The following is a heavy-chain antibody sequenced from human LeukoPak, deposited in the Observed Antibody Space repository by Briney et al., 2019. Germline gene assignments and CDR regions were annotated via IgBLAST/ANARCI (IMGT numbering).Heavy chain of an antibody. CDR3: AKDSVAVAGLVNYFDS. J-gene: IGHJ4*02. CDR1: GFTFSSYA. CDR2: ISGSDGTT. V-gene: IGHV3-23*01. D-gene: IGHD6-19*01. Sequence: PGGSQRLSCASSGFTFSSYAMSWVRRAPGKGLEWVSAISGSDGTTYYADSVKGRFTISRDNSENTLYLQMNSLRAEDTALYYCAKDSVAVAGLVNYFDSWGQGTLVTVSS.